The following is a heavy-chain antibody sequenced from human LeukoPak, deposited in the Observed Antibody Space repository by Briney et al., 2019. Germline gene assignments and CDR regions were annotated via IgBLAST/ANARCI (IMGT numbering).Heavy chain of an antibody. J-gene: IGHJ3*02. V-gene: IGHV1-18*01. CDR3: ARVGGGNSRATDAFDI. D-gene: IGHD4-23*01. CDR2: ISGYSGDT. Sequence: ASVKVSCKAAGYSFITYGISWVRQAPGQGLEWMGLISGYSGDTKYAQQLQGRVTMTTDTSTSTAYMELRSLRSDDTAVFYCARVGGGNSRATDAFDIWGQGTMVTVSS. CDR1: GYSFITYG.